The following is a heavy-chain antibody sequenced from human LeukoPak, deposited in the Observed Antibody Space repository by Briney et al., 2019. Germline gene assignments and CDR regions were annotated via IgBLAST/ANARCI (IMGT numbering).Heavy chain of an antibody. D-gene: IGHD2-15*01. CDR2: IRSKAYGGTT. CDR3: TRDKVVVVAATKGDYYYGVDV. V-gene: IGHV3-49*04. J-gene: IGHJ6*04. Sequence: GGSLGLSCTASGFTFGDYAMSWVRQAPGKGLEWVGFIRSKAYGGTTEYAASVKGRFTISRDDSKSIAYLQMNSLKTEDTAVYYCTRDKVVVVAATKGDYYYGVDVWGKGTTVTVSS. CDR1: GFTFGDYA.